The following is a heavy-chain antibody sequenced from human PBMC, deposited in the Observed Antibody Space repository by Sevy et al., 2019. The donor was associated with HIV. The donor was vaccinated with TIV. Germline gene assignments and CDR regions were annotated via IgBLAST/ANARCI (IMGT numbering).Heavy chain of an antibody. Sequence: GGSLRLSCAASGFTFSSYWMSWVRQAPGKGLEWVANIKQDGSEKYYVHSVKGRFTISRDNAKNSLYLQMNSLRAEDTAVYYCARVVMVRGVPSYYYYGMDVWGQGTTVTVSS. J-gene: IGHJ6*02. D-gene: IGHD3-10*01. CDR3: ARVVMVRGVPSYYYYGMDV. CDR2: IKQDGSEK. CDR1: GFTFSSYW. V-gene: IGHV3-7*01.